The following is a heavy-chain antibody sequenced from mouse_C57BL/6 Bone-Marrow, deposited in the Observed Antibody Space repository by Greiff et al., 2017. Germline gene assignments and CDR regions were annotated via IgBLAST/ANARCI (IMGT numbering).Heavy chain of an antibody. J-gene: IGHJ3*01. V-gene: IGHV5-6*01. CDR2: ISSGGSYT. CDR3: ARPNAY. CDR1: GFTFSSYG. Sequence: EVMLVESGGDLVKPGGSLKLSCAASGFTFSSYGMSWVRQTPDKRLEWVATISSGGSYTYYPDSVKGRFTISRDNAKNTLYLQMSSLKSEDTAMYYCARPNAYWGQGTLVTVSA.